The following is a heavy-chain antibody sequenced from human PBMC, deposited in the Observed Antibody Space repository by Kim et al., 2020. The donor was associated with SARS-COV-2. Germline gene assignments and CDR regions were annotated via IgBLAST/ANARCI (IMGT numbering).Heavy chain of an antibody. Sequence: ASVKVSCKASGYTFTGYYMHWVRQAPGQGLEWMGRINPNGGGTNYAQKFQGRVTMTRDTSISTAYMELSRLRSDDTAVYYCARGVPLASMVRGVIIQFDYWGQGTLVTVSS. CDR1: GYTFTGYY. CDR3: ARGVPLASMVRGVIIQFDY. D-gene: IGHD3-10*01. CDR2: INPNGGGT. V-gene: IGHV1-2*06. J-gene: IGHJ4*02.